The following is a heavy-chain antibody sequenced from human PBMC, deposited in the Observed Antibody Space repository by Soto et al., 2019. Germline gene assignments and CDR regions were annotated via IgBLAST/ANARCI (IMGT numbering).Heavy chain of an antibody. CDR3: PRELYPPLLDY. Sequence: SETLSLTCSVSGGSVSSGSFYWGWIRQPPGQGLEWIGYVYHSGSTYYNPSLKSRVTMSIDTSKNQFSLKLSSVTAADTAVYYCPRELYPPLLDYWGQGTLVTVSS. CDR1: GGSVSSGSFY. D-gene: IGHD2-8*01. V-gene: IGHV4-30-4*08. CDR2: VYHSGST. J-gene: IGHJ4*02.